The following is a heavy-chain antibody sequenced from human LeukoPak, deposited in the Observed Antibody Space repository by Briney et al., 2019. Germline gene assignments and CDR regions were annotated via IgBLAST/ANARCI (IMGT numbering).Heavy chain of an antibody. CDR2: IYYSGST. V-gene: IGHV4-31*03. Sequence: SETLSLTCTVSGGSISSGDYYWSWIRQHPGKGLEWIGYIYYSGSTHYNPSLRSRVSVSVDTSKNQFSLKLSSVTAADTAVYYCALTGHIVVVPAARGWFDPWGQGTLVTVSS. CDR1: GGSISSGDYY. J-gene: IGHJ5*02. CDR3: ALTGHIVVVPAARGWFDP. D-gene: IGHD2-2*01.